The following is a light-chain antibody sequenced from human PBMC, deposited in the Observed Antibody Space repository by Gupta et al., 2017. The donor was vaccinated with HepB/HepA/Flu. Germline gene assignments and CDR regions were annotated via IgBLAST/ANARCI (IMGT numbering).Light chain of an antibody. Sequence: TQMTQSPSSLSASLGDRVTITCQASQDISNYLNWYQQKPGKAPKLLIYDASNLETGVPSRFSGSGSGTDFTFTISSLQPEDIATYYCQQYDNLPCSFGQGTKLEIK. V-gene: IGKV1-33*01. J-gene: IGKJ2*04. CDR1: QDISNY. CDR2: DAS. CDR3: QQYDNLPCS.